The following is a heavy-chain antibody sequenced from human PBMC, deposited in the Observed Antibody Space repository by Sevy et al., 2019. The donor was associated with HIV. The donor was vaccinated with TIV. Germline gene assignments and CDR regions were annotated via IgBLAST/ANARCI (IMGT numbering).Heavy chain of an antibody. V-gene: IGHV4-59*01. CDR3: ARESIGAVGDFDY. CDR2: ISYSGST. Sequence: SETLSLTCTVSGGSISNYFWSWIRQPPGKGLEWIGYISYSGSTNYNPSLKSGVTISVDTSKNQFSLKLSSVTAADTAVYYCARESIGAVGDFDYWGQGTLVTVSS. J-gene: IGHJ4*02. CDR1: GGSISNYF. D-gene: IGHD6-13*01.